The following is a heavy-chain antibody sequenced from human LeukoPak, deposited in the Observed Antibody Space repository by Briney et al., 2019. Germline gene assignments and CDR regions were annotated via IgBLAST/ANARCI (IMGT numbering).Heavy chain of an antibody. Sequence: SETLSLTCTVSSGSISSYYWSWIRQPPGKGLEWIGYIYYSGSTNYNPSLKSRVTISVDTSKNQFSLKLSSVTAADTAVYYCASRPPSVDIVATGAFDIWGQGTMVTVSS. V-gene: IGHV4-59*01. J-gene: IGHJ3*02. CDR1: SGSISSYY. CDR2: IYYSGST. CDR3: ASRPPSVDIVATGAFDI. D-gene: IGHD5-12*01.